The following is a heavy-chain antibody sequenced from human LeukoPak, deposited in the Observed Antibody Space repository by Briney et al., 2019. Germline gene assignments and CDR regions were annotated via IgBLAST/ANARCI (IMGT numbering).Heavy chain of an antibody. CDR1: GFTFGKAW. Sequence: PGGSLRLSCAASGFTFGKAWMSWVRQAPGKGLDWIGRIKSKTDGGTTDYAAPVKGRFTISRDDSKNTLYLQMNSLKTEDTALYYCTTVKGDSSWDRYNWFDPWGQGTLVTVSS. V-gene: IGHV3-15*01. CDR2: IKSKTDGGTT. D-gene: IGHD6-13*01. J-gene: IGHJ5*02. CDR3: TTVKGDSSWDRYNWFDP.